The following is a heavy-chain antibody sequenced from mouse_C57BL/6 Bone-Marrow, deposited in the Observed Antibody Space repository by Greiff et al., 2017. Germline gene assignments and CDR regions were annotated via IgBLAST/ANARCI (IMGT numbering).Heavy chain of an antibody. CDR1: GYTFTSYG. CDR2: IYPRSGNT. D-gene: IGHD1-2*01. Sequence: VHVKQSGAELARPGASVKLSCKASGYTFTSYGISWVKQRTGQGLEWIGEIYPRSGNTYYNEKFKGKATLTADKSSSTAYMELRSLTSEDSAVYFCARERFMVYDGPFAYWGQGTLVTVSA. V-gene: IGHV1-81*01. CDR3: ARERFMVYDGPFAY. J-gene: IGHJ3*01.